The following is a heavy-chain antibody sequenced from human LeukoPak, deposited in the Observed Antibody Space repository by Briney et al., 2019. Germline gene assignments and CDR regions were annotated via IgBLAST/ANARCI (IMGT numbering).Heavy chain of an antibody. CDR3: ARAPPPTYCGGDCYSSYFDN. V-gene: IGHV4-59*01. D-gene: IGHD2-21*02. CDR1: GGSLNSYF. CDR2: IHFNGST. Sequence: SGTPFPTFPVSGGSLNSYFWSWFRQPPRRGLGWVWAIHFNGSTSYNPSLKSRVTVSVDTSKNQFSLTLSFVTTADTAVYFCARAPPPTYCGGDCYSSYFDNWGQGILVTVSS. J-gene: IGHJ4*02.